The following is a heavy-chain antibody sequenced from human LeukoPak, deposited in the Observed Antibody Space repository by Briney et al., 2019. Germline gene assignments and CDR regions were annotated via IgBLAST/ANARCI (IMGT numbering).Heavy chain of an antibody. Sequence: PGGSLRLSCAASGFTFSSSGMHWVRQAPDKGLYWVAFIRSDANNKYYADSVKGRFTTSRDNSKNTVYLQMNSLRAEDTDVYSCVNSFSSGTYSVWGQGTLVTVSS. CDR1: GFTFSSSG. J-gene: IGHJ4*02. D-gene: IGHD1-26*01. V-gene: IGHV3-30*02. CDR3: VNSFSSGTYSV. CDR2: IRSDANNK.